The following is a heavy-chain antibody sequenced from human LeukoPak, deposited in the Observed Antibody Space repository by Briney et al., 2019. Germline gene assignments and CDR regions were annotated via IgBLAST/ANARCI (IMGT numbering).Heavy chain of an antibody. CDR2: ISGSGDRT. Sequence: GGSLRLSCAASGFTFSSHAMNWVRQAPGKGLEWVSYISGSGDRTYYADSVKGRFTISRDNSKNTLYLQMNSLRAEDTAVYYCAREQTFPYFDSWGQGTLVTVSS. V-gene: IGHV3-23*01. D-gene: IGHD3-16*01. CDR3: AREQTFPYFDS. CDR1: GFTFSSHA. J-gene: IGHJ4*02.